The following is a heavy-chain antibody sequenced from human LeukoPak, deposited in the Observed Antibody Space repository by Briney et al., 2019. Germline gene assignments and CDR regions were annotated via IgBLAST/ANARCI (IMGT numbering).Heavy chain of an antibody. D-gene: IGHD3-10*01. V-gene: IGHV3-21*01. CDR3: ARDPLRENWFDP. CDR2: ISSSSVYI. CDR1: GFTFSSYS. J-gene: IGHJ5*02. Sequence: GGSLRLSCAASGFTFSSYSMNWVRQAPGKGLEWVSSISSSSVYIYYADSVKGRFTISRDNAKNSLYLQMNSLRAEDTAVYYCARDPLRENWFDPWGQGTLVTVSS.